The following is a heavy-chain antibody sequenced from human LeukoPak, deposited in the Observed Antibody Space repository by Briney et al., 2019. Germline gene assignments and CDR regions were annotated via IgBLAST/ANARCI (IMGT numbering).Heavy chain of an antibody. V-gene: IGHV4-39*01. CDR3: ARRRAGDYANWFDP. Sequence: PSETLSLTCTVSGGSISSSSYYWGWIRQPPGKGLEWIGSIYYSGSTYYNPSLKSRVTISVDTSKNQFSLKLSSVTAADTAVYYCARRRAGDYANWFDPWGQGTLVTVSS. J-gene: IGHJ5*02. CDR2: IYYSGST. D-gene: IGHD4-17*01. CDR1: GGSISSSSYY.